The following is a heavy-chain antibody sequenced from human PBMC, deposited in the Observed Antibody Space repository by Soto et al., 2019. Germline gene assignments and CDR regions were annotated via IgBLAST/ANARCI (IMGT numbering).Heavy chain of an antibody. CDR2: IYYSGST. J-gene: IGHJ4*02. D-gene: IGHD3-22*01. CDR3: ARDGYYYDSSGYQRVYYFDY. CDR1: GGSISSYY. Sequence: SETLSLTCTVSGGSISSYYWSWIRQPPGKGLEWIGYIYYSGSTNYNPSLKSRVTISVDTSKNQFSLKLSSVTAADTAVYFCARDGYYYDSSGYQRVYYFDYWGQGTPVTVS. V-gene: IGHV4-59*01.